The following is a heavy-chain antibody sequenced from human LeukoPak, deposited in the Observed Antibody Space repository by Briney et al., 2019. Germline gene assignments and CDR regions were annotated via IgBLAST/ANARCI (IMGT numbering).Heavy chain of an antibody. V-gene: IGHV3-23*01. CDR3: AKDYRGAYGLNY. J-gene: IGHJ4*02. Sequence: GGSLRLSCAASRFTFSSYDMSWVRQAPGKGLEWVSAVTDSGGTTYYADSVKGRFTISRDNSKNTLSLHMNSLRAEDSAVYYCAKDYRGAYGLNYWGQGTLVTVSS. CDR1: RFTFSSYD. CDR2: VTDSGGTT. D-gene: IGHD4-17*01.